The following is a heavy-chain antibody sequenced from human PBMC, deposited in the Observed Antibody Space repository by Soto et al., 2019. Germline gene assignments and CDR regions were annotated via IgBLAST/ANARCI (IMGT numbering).Heavy chain of an antibody. D-gene: IGHD3-22*01. CDR1: GFTFSSYA. J-gene: IGHJ4*02. CDR2: ISGSGGST. CDR3: AGYYYFDYFDY. V-gene: IGHV3-23*01. Sequence: GGSLRLSCAASGFTFSSYAMSWVRQAPGKGLEWVSAISGSGGSTYYADSVKGRFTISRDNSRNTLYLQMNNLGAEDTAIYYCAGYYYFDYFDYWGQGTLVTVSS.